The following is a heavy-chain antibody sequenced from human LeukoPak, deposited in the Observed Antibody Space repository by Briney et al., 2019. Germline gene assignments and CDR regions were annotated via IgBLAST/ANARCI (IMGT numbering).Heavy chain of an antibody. V-gene: IGHV3-21*01. Sequence: PGGSLRLSCAASGFTFSDYSMNWVRQAPGKGLEWVSSISRSSRHVYYAGSVKGRFTISRDNSKNTLYLQMNSLRAEDTAVYYCATEEWSWGQGTLVTVSS. CDR1: GFTFSDYS. CDR2: ISRSSRHV. CDR3: ATEEWS. J-gene: IGHJ4*02. D-gene: IGHD3-3*01.